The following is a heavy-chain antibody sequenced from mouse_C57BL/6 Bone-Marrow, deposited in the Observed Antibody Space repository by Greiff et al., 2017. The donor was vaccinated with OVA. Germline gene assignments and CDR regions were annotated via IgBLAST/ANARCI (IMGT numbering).Heavy chain of an antibody. CDR2: IYPRSGNT. CDR1: GYTFTSYG. V-gene: IGHV1-81*01. CDR3: ARSRTGTHWYCDV. D-gene: IGHD4-1*01. J-gene: IGHJ1*03. Sequence: VKVVESGAELARPGASVKLSCKASGYTFTSYGISWVKQRTGQGLEWIGEIYPRSGNTYYNEKFKGKATMTADKSSSTAYMELRSLTSEDSAVYFCARSRTGTHWYCDVWGTGTTVTVSS.